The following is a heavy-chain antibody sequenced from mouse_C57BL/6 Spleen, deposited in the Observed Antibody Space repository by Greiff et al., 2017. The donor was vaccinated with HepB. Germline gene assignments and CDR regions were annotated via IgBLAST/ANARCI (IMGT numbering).Heavy chain of an antibody. V-gene: IGHV1-15*01. J-gene: IGHJ3*01. CDR2: IDPETGGT. Sequence: QVQLQQSGAELVRPGASVTLSCKASGYTFTDYEMHWVKQTPVHGLEWIGAIDPETGGTAYNQKFKGKAILTADKSSSTAYMELRSLTSEDSAVYYCTRQLRLGGFAYWGQGTLVTVSA. CDR3: TRQLRLGGFAY. CDR1: GYTFTDYE. D-gene: IGHD3-2*02.